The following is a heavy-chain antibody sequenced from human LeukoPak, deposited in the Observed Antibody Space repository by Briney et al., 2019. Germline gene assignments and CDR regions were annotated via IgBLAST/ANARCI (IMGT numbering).Heavy chain of an antibody. D-gene: IGHD1-26*01. CDR2: MNPNSGNT. Sequence: ASVKVSCKASGYTFTSYDINWVRQATGQGLEGMGWMNPNSGNTGYAQKFQGRVTMTRDTSISTAYMELSRLRSDDTAVYYCAVFPGIVGGTPLRNDAFDIWGQGTMVTVSS. CDR3: AVFPGIVGGTPLRNDAFDI. J-gene: IGHJ3*02. V-gene: IGHV1-8*01. CDR1: GYTFTSYD.